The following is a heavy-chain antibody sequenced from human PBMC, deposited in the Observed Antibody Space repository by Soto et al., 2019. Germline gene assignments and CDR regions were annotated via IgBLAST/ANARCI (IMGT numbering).Heavy chain of an antibody. V-gene: IGHV3-30*18. J-gene: IGHJ6*02. CDR2: ISYEGSYK. D-gene: IGHD6-13*01. Sequence: QVQLVESGGGVVQPGRSLTLSCAASGFTFSSDGMLWVRQAPGNGLEWVAGISYEGSYKYYADSVKGRFTISRDNSKNTLNLQMNSLRAEDTAVYYCAKGEGSSYYYGMDVWGQGTTVTVSS. CDR1: GFTFSSDG. CDR3: AKGEGSSYYYGMDV.